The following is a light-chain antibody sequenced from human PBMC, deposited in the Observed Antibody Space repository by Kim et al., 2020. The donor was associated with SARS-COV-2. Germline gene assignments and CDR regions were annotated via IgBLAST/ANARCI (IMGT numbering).Light chain of an antibody. Sequence: PGGTTNPTFGSNNGGSTSGYYPNLVQQKPGQAPRALIYSIKKRHSWTPARFSGSLLGGKAALTLSGAQPEDEAEYYCLLYYDGVQVFGGGTQLTVL. CDR1: NGGSTSGYY. CDR3: LLYYDGVQV. V-gene: IGLV7-43*01. CDR2: SIK. J-gene: IGLJ2*01.